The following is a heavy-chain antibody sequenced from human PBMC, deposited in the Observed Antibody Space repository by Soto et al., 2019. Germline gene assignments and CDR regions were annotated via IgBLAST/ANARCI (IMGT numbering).Heavy chain of an antibody. CDR2: ISSSGSTI. J-gene: IGHJ5*02. Sequence: PGGSLRLSCVASGFTFSSYEMNWVRQAPGKGLEWVSYISSSGSTIYYADSVKGRFTISRDNAKNSLYLQMNSLRAEDTAVYYCARSSGVVAGTRPYLRWFDPRGQGPLVTLSS. CDR1: GFTFSSYE. D-gene: IGHD2-15*01. CDR3: ARSSGVVAGTRPYLRWFDP. V-gene: IGHV3-48*03.